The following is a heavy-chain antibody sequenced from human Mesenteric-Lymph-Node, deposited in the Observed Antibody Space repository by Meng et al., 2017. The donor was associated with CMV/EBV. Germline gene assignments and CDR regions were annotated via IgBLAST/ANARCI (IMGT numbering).Heavy chain of an antibody. CDR3: AKDTEDASSYYFDY. D-gene: IGHD2-2*01. CDR2: IWYDGSYK. Sequence: GESLKISCAAFGFTFSSDGMHWVRQAPGKGLEWVSFIWYDGSYKYYADSVKGRFTVSRDNSKNTLYLQMNSLRAEDTAVYYCAKDTEDASSYYFDYWGQGTLVTVSS. J-gene: IGHJ4*02. CDR1: GFTFSSDG. V-gene: IGHV3-30*02.